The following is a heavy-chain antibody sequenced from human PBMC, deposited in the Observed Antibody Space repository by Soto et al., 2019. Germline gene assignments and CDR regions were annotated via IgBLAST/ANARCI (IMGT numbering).Heavy chain of an antibody. Sequence: HPGGSLRLSCAASGFTFSSYAMSWVRQAPGKGLEWVSAISGSGGSTYYADSVKGRFTISRDNSKNTLYLQMNSLRAEDTAVYYCAKGEDVLRYFDWLFYFDYWGQGTLVTVSS. D-gene: IGHD3-9*01. J-gene: IGHJ4*02. V-gene: IGHV3-23*01. CDR3: AKGEDVLRYFDWLFYFDY. CDR1: GFTFSSYA. CDR2: ISGSGGST.